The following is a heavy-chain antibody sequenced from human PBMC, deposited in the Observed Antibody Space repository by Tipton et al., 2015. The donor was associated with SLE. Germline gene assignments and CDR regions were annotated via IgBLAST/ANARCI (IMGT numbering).Heavy chain of an antibody. CDR1: GFMYSSFG. D-gene: IGHD3-16*01. J-gene: IGHJ4*02. CDR3: VTGGDESH. Sequence: SLRLSCVASGFMYSSFGMNWVRQVPGKRPEWVAVIWYDGSRQYYADAVRGRFTISRDNSQNTLSLQMVSLRPEDTAVYYCVTGGDESHWGQGTLVTVSS. V-gene: IGHV3-33*01. CDR2: IWYDGSRQ.